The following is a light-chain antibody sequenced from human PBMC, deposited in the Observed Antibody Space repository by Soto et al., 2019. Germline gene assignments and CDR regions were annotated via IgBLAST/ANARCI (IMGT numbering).Light chain of an antibody. CDR3: QQSYSTPRT. CDR2: AAS. Sequence: DSQMTQSPSSLSASVGERVTMTSQASQSISSYLTWYQQKPGKAPKLLIYAASSLQSGVPSRFSGSVSGTDFTLTISSLQPEDFATYYCQQSYSTPRTFGQGTKVDIK. CDR1: QSISSY. V-gene: IGKV1-39*01. J-gene: IGKJ1*01.